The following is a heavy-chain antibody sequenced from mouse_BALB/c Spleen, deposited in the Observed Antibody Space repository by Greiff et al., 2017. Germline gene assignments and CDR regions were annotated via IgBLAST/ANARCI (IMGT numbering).Heavy chain of an antibody. Sequence: VKLMESGPGLVAPSQSLSITCTVSGFSLTSYGVHWVRQPPGKGLEWLGVIWAGGSTNYNSALMSRLSISKDNSKSQVFLKMNSLQTDDTAMYYCARDDGNHRFAYWGQGTLVTVSA. V-gene: IGHV2-9*02. D-gene: IGHD2-1*01. CDR2: IWAGGST. J-gene: IGHJ3*01. CDR3: ARDDGNHRFAY. CDR1: GFSLTSYG.